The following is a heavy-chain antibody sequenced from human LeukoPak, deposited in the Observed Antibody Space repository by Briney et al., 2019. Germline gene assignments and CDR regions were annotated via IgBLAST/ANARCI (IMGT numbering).Heavy chain of an antibody. Sequence: SGTLSLTCTVSGGSISSYYWSWIRQPPGKGLEWIGYIYYSGSTNYNPSLKSRVTISVDTSKNQFSLKLSSVTAADTAVYYCARDSRDEYFQHWGQGTLVTVSS. J-gene: IGHJ1*01. CDR1: GGSISSYY. V-gene: IGHV4-59*01. CDR2: IYYSGST. CDR3: ARDSRDEYFQH. D-gene: IGHD6-13*01.